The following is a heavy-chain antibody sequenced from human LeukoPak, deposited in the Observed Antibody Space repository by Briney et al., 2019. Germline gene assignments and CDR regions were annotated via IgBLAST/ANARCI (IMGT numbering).Heavy chain of an antibody. V-gene: IGHV1-24*01. CDR2: FDPEDGET. D-gene: IGHD3-22*01. Sequence: ASVKVSCKVSGYTLTELSMHWVRQAPGKGLEWMGGFDPEDGETIYAQKFQGRVTMTEDTSTDTAYMELSSLRSEDTAVYYCATRPPSSGRTPYYFDYWGQGTLVTVSS. J-gene: IGHJ4*02. CDR3: ATRPPSSGRTPYYFDY. CDR1: GYTLTELS.